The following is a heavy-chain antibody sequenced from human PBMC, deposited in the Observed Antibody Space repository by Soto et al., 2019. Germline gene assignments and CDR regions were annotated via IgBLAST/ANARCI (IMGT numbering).Heavy chain of an antibody. J-gene: IGHJ2*01. V-gene: IGHV5-51*01. CDR3: ARLKQPYFGCFSYYVLGYWYFDL. Sequence: GEALKISGEGSGYSFTSYWICLVRQKPGKGLEWMGTIFPGDSDTRYSPSFQGQVTISADRSTSTAYLQWSSLKASDTAMYYCARLKQPYFGCFSYYVLGYWYFDLRARGTPVTVS. D-gene: IGHD3-10*01. CDR1: GYSFTSYW. CDR2: IFPGDSDT.